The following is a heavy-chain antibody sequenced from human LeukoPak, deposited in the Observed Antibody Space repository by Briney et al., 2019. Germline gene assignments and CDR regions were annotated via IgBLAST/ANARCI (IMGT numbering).Heavy chain of an antibody. CDR2: IRYDGKTE. Sequence: GGSLRLSCVVSGFIFSNYGMHWVRQAPGKGLEWVAFIRYDGKTEHYADSVKGRLTVSRDTSKSTLYLQVNSLRVEDTAVYYCVRDGMVTETINYWGQGTLVTVSS. J-gene: IGHJ4*02. D-gene: IGHD2-21*02. CDR3: VRDGMVTETINY. V-gene: IGHV3-30*02. CDR1: GFIFSNYG.